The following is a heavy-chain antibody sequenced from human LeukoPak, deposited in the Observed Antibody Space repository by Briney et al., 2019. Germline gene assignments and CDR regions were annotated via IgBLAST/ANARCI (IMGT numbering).Heavy chain of an antibody. Sequence: QAGGSLRLSCAASGFTFSSYAMSWVRQAPGKGLEWVANIKQDGSEKYYVDSVKGRFTISRDNAKNSLYLQKNSLRAEDTAVYYCAREAYYYYMDVWGKGTTVTVSS. CDR2: IKQDGSEK. V-gene: IGHV3-7*01. CDR1: GFTFSSYA. CDR3: AREAYYYYMDV. J-gene: IGHJ6*03.